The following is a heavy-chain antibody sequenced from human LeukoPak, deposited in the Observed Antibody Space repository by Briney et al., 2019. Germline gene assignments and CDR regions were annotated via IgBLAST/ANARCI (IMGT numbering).Heavy chain of an antibody. CDR3: ARERYGDYNYGMDV. V-gene: IGHV1-46*01. CDR2: INPSGGST. CDR1: GYTFTIYY. Sequence: WASVTVSFTASGYTFTIYYMHWVRQAPGQGLEWMGIINPSGGSTSYAQKFQGRVTMTRDTSTSTVYMELSSLRSEDTAVYYCARERYGDYNYGMDVWGQGTTVTVSS. J-gene: IGHJ6*02. D-gene: IGHD4-17*01.